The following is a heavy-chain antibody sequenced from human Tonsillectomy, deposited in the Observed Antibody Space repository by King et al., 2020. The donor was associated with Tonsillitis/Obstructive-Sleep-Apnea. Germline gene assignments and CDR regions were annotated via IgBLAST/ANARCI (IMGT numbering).Heavy chain of an antibody. D-gene: IGHD6-19*01. CDR1: GGSISSYY. J-gene: IGHJ4*02. CDR3: AMTIAVAGTRGFDY. CDR2: IYYSGST. Sequence: QLQESGPGLEKPSETLSLTCTVSGGSISSYYWSWIRPPPGKGLEWIGYIYYSGSTNYNPSLKSRVTISVDTSKNQFSLKLSSVTAADTAVYYCAMTIAVAGTRGFDYWGQGTLVTVSS. V-gene: IGHV4-59*01.